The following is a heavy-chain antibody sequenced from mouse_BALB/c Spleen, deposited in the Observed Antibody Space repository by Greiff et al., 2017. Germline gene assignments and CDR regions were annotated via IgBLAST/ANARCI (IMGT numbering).Heavy chain of an antibody. CDR3: ARYETTMDY. Sequence: EVMLVESGGGLVKPGGSLKLSCAASGFTFSSYTMSWVRQTPEKRLEWVATISSGGGNTYYPDSVKGRFTISRDNAKNNLYLQMSSLRSKDTALYYCARYETTMDYWGQGTSVTVSS. CDR1: GFTFSSYT. CDR2: ISSGGGNT. J-gene: IGHJ4*01. D-gene: IGHD1-1*01. V-gene: IGHV5-9*03.